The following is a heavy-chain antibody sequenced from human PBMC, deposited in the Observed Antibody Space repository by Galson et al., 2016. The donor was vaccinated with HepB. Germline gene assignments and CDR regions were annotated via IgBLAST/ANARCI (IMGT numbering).Heavy chain of an antibody. CDR2: MWYDGTKK. CDR3: ARGGSGSYYKGEDYYYGMDV. J-gene: IGHJ6*02. V-gene: IGHV3-33*01. CDR1: GFTFSSYG. Sequence: SLRLSCAASGFTFSSYGVHWVRQAPGKGLEWVAVMWYDGTKKYYADAVEGRFTISRDNSKNTVYLQVSGLRAEDTAMYYCARGGSGSYYKGEDYYYGMDVWGQGTTVIVSS. D-gene: IGHD3-10*01.